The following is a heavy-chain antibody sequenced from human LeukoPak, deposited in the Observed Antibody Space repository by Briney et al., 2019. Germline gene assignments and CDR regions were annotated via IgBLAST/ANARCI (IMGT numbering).Heavy chain of an antibody. CDR1: GGTFSSYA. V-gene: IGHV1-69*06. Sequence: SVKVSCKASGGTFSSYAISWVRQAPGQGLEWMGGIIPIFGTANYAQKFQGRVTITADKSTSTAYMELSSLRSEDTAVYYCARECYHRGAFDIWGQGTMVTVSS. CDR3: ARECYHRGAFDI. J-gene: IGHJ3*02. D-gene: IGHD3-10*01. CDR2: IIPIFGTA.